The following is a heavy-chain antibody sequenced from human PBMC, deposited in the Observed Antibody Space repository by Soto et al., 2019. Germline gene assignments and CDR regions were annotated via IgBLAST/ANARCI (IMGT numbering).Heavy chain of an antibody. Sequence: SGTLSLTCAVYGGSFSGYYWSWIRQPPGKGLEWIGEINHSGSTNYNPSLKSRVTISVDTSKNQFSLKLSSVTAADTAVYYCARGRWTNYYYYYGMDVWGQGTTVTVSS. V-gene: IGHV4-34*01. D-gene: IGHD2-15*01. CDR3: ARGRWTNYYYYYGMDV. CDR2: INHSGST. CDR1: GGSFSGYY. J-gene: IGHJ6*02.